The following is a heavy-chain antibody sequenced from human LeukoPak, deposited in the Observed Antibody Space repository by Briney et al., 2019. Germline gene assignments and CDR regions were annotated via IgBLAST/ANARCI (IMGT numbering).Heavy chain of an antibody. Sequence: QSGGSLRLSCAASGFTFDDYGMSWVRQAPGKGLEWVSGINWNGGSTGYADSVKGRFTISRDNAKNSLYLQMNSLRAEDTALYYCARLPYAHSPNYYYYYMDVWGKGTTVTVSS. D-gene: IGHD4-17*01. V-gene: IGHV3-20*04. CDR1: GFTFDDYG. CDR3: ARLPYAHSPNYYYYYMDV. J-gene: IGHJ6*03. CDR2: INWNGGST.